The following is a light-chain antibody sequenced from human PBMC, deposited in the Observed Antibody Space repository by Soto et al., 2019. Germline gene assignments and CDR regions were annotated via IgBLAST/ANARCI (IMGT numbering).Light chain of an antibody. CDR2: DAS. V-gene: IGKV3-15*01. CDR3: QQYVSSPNT. Sequence: EIGMTQSPAALSVSHGEGATLSCRASQSISSNLAWYQQKPGQSPRLLIYDASTRATGIPARFSGSGSGTEFTLTISSLQSEDFAVYYCQQYVSSPNTFGQGTRLEIK. J-gene: IGKJ5*01. CDR1: QSISSN.